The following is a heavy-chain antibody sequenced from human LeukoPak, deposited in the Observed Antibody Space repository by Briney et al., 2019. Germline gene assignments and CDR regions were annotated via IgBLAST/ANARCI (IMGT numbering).Heavy chain of an antibody. CDR2: INHSGST. J-gene: IGHJ5*02. CDR3: ARGPWDYDFWSGYYISWFDP. D-gene: IGHD3-3*01. CDR1: GGSFSGYY. Sequence: SETLSLTCAVYGGSFSGYYWSWIRQPPGKGLEWIGEINHSGSTNYNPSLKSRVTIPVDTSKNQFSLKLSSVTAADTAVYYCARGPWDYDFWSGYYISWFDPWGQGTLVTVSS. V-gene: IGHV4-34*01.